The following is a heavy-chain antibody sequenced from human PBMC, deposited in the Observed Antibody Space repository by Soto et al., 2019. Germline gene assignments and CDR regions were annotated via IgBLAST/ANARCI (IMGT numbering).Heavy chain of an antibody. V-gene: IGHV1-8*01. J-gene: IGHJ4*02. CDR3: VLLGVFDH. CDR1: GYTFTSYN. CDR2: SNSNSGNS. Sequence: ASVKVSCKASGYTFTSYNINWVRQAPGQGLEWVAGSNSNSGNSDHAQKFQGRLTVTRDTSISTAYMELSSLRSDDTAVYYCVLLGVFDHWGPG. D-gene: IGHD3-3*01.